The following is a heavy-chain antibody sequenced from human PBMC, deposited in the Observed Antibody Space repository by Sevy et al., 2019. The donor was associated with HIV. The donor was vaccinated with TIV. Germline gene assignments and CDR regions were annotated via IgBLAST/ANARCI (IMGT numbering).Heavy chain of an antibody. CDR2: FDPEDGDPEDGKT. J-gene: IGHJ4*02. CDR1: GYTLTKLS. D-gene: IGHD3-22*01. V-gene: IGHV1-24*01. Sequence: ASVKVSCKVSGYTLTKLSMHWVRQTPGKGLEWMTTFDPEDGDPEDGKTIYAQKFLGRVTMTEHTSTDTAYMELSSLRSEDTAVYYCATTKDYYDSSGYPFDSWGQGTLVTVSS. CDR3: ATTKDYYDSSGYPFDS.